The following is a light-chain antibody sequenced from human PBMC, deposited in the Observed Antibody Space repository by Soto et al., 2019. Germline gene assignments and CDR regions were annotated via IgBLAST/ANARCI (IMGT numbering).Light chain of an antibody. Sequence: DIQMTQSPSTLSASVGDRVTITCRASQDISSNLAWYQQKPGKAPKLLIYDASNLETGVPSRFSGSGSGTDFTFTISSLQPEDIATHYCQQYDNLPPGVTFGQGTRLEIK. CDR1: QDISSN. CDR2: DAS. V-gene: IGKV1-33*01. CDR3: QQYDNLPPGVT. J-gene: IGKJ5*01.